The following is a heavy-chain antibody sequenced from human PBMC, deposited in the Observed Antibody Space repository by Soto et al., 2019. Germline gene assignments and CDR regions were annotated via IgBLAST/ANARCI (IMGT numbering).Heavy chain of an antibody. Sequence: SETLSLTCTVSGGSISGYYWSWIRQPPGKGLEWIGYIYYSGSTNYNPSLKSRVTISVDTSKNQFSLKLSSVTAADTAVYYCAREGFDGYYDILTGYYKGAFDIWGQGTMVTVSS. D-gene: IGHD3-9*01. CDR1: GGSISGYY. V-gene: IGHV4-59*01. CDR2: IYYSGST. J-gene: IGHJ3*02. CDR3: AREGFDGYYDILTGYYKGAFDI.